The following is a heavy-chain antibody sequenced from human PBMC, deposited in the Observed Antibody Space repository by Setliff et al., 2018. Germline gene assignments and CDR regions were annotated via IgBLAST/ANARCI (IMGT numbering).Heavy chain of an antibody. D-gene: IGHD2-2*01. J-gene: IGHJ3*02. CDR2: INHSGST. Sequence: SETLSLTCTVYGASFSDYYWGWIRQPPGKGLEWIAEINHSGSTNYNPSLRSRVTISVDTSKNQFSLILRSVTAADTAVYYCARGRMRGSCSGPSCTYDPFDIWGQGTPVTVSS. V-gene: IGHV4-34*01. CDR3: ARGRMRGSCSGPSCTYDPFDI. CDR1: GASFSDYY.